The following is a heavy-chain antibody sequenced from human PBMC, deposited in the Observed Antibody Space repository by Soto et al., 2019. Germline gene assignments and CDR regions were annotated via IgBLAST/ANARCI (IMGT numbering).Heavy chain of an antibody. CDR3: ARGDEGYCSGGSCYYNY. Sequence: ASVKVSCKASGYTFTSYGISLVRQAPGQGLEWMGWISAYNGNTNYAQKLQGRVTMTTDTSTSTAYMELRSLRSDDTAVYYCARGDEGYCSGGSCYYNYWGQGTLVTVSS. CDR1: GYTFTSYG. D-gene: IGHD2-15*01. CDR2: ISAYNGNT. V-gene: IGHV1-18*01. J-gene: IGHJ4*02.